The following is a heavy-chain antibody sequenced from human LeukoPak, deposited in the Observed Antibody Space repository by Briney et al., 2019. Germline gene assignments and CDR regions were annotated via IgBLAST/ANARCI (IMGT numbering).Heavy chain of an antibody. J-gene: IGHJ4*02. V-gene: IGHV4-4*02. CDR2: IYHSGST. CDR3: VLFPHYYDSSVLDY. CDR1: GGSISSSNW. Sequence: SETLSLTCAVSGGSISSSNWWSWVRQPPGKGLEWIGEIYHSGSTNYNPSLKSRVTISGDMSKNQFSLKLSSVTAADTAVYYCVLFPHYYDSSVLDYWGQGTLVTVSS. D-gene: IGHD3-22*01.